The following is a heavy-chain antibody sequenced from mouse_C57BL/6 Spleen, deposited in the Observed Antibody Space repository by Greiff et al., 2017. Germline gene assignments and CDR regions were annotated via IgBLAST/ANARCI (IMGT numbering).Heavy chain of an antibody. CDR2: INPGSGGT. J-gene: IGHJ2*01. CDR1: GYAFTNYL. CDR3: ARDYGSNY. D-gene: IGHD1-1*01. V-gene: IGHV1-54*01. Sequence: VQLQQSGAELVRPGTSVKVSCKASGYAFTNYLLEWVKQRPGQGLEWIGVINPGSGGTNYNEKFKGKATLTADKSSSTAYMQLSSLTSEYSAVYFCARDYGSNYWGQGTTLTVSS.